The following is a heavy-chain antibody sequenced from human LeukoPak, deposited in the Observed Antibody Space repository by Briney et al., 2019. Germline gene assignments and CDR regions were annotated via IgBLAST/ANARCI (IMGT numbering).Heavy chain of an antibody. Sequence: SETLSLTCTVSGGSMNQYYWSWIRQPPGKGLEWIGYIYYSGSTNYNPSLKSRVTISVDTSKNQFSLKLSSVTAADTAVYYCARDQGGDYYFDYWGQGTLVTVSS. CDR3: ARDQGGDYYFDY. V-gene: IGHV4-59*01. D-gene: IGHD2-21*01. CDR2: IYYSGST. CDR1: GGSMNQYY. J-gene: IGHJ4*02.